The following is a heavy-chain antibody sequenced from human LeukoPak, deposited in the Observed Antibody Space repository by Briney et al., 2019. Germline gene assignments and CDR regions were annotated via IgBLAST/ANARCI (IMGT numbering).Heavy chain of an antibody. V-gene: IGHV4-4*02. CDR3: ARRIAAALSSNHDAFDI. CDR2: IYHSGST. CDR1: GGSISSSNW. Sequence: TSETLSLTCAVSGGSISSSNWWSWVRQPPGKGLEWIGEIYHSGSTNYNPSLKSRVTISVDKSKNQFSLKLSSVTAADTAVYYCARRIAAALSSNHDAFDIWGQGTMVTVSS. D-gene: IGHD6-13*01. J-gene: IGHJ3*02.